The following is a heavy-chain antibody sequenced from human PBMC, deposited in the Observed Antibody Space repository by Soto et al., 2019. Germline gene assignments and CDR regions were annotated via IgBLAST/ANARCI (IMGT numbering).Heavy chain of an antibody. V-gene: IGHV3-33*01. D-gene: IGHD6-19*01. CDR2: IWYDGSNK. Sequence: GGSLRLSCAASGFTFSSYGMHWVRQAPGKGLEGVAVIWYDGSNKYYADSVKGRFTISRDNSKNTLYLQMNSLRAEATAVYYCARDTWSGGWYSYYYGMDVWGQGTPVTVSS. CDR3: ARDTWSGGWYSYYYGMDV. CDR1: GFTFSSYG. J-gene: IGHJ6*02.